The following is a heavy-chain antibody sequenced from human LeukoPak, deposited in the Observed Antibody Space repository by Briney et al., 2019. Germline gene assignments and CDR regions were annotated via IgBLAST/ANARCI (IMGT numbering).Heavy chain of an antibody. Sequence: PGGSLRLSCAASGFTFSSYAMSWIRQPPGKGLEWIGEINHSGSTNYNPSLKSRVTISVDTSKNQFSLKLSSVTAADTAVYYCARRGLYSSSWYFSYWGQGTLVTVSS. CDR2: INHSGST. V-gene: IGHV4-34*01. CDR3: ARRGLYSSSWYFSY. D-gene: IGHD6-13*01. J-gene: IGHJ4*02. CDR1: GFTFSSYA.